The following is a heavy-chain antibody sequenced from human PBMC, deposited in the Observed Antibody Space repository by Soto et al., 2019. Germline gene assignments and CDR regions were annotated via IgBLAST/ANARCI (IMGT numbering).Heavy chain of an antibody. CDR1: GFTFSSYE. Sequence: WGTLRLSCAVSGFTFSSYEMNWVRQGPGKGLEWVSYISSTGSPIHYEDSVQGSFTISRDNAKNSLKLQMNSLRAEDTAVDYCTRVGYCYDRSGCDYYYCLDVWGPGTTVTVSS. V-gene: IGHV3-48*03. J-gene: IGHJ6*02. D-gene: IGHD3-22*01. CDR2: ISSTGSPI. CDR3: TRVGYCYDRSGCDYYYCLDV.